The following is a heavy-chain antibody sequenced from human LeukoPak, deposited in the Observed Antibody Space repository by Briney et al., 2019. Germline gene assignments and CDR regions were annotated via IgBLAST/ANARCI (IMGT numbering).Heavy chain of an antibody. CDR2: IYRSGRTI. Sequence: PGGSLRLSCTASGFTFSDYYMSWVRQAPGKGLEWVSYIYRSGRTIQYADSVRGRFTISRDNSKNTLYLQMNSLRAEDTAVYYCAKDLLRAAADYAFDYWGQGTLVTVSS. J-gene: IGHJ4*02. CDR1: GFTFSDYY. CDR3: AKDLLRAAADYAFDY. D-gene: IGHD6-13*01. V-gene: IGHV3-11*04.